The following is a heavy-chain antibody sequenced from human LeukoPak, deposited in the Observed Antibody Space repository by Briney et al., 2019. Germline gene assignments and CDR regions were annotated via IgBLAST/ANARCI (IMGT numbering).Heavy chain of an antibody. Sequence: PGGALRPSCAVSGFTVSGDYLSWVRQAPGKGLEWVSVIYSGGSTYYADSVKGRFTISRDNSKNTLYLQMNSLRVEDTAVYYCARHDWFDPWGQGTLVTVSS. V-gene: IGHV3-53*01. CDR2: IYSGGST. CDR1: GFTVSGDY. CDR3: ARHDWFDP. J-gene: IGHJ5*02.